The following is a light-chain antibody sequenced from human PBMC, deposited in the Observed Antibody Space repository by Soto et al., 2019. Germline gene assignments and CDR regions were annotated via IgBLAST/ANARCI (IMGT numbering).Light chain of an antibody. V-gene: IGLV2-14*03. CDR2: DVS. CDR1: SSDIGYYNY. Sequence: QSALTQPASVSGYPGQSITISCTGTSSDIGYYNYVSWYQQHPGKAPKVMIYDVSNRPSGVSNRFSGSKSANTASLTISGLQAEGVADYLCSAYTTSSTVVFGSGTKVTVL. CDR3: SAYTTSSTVV. J-gene: IGLJ1*01.